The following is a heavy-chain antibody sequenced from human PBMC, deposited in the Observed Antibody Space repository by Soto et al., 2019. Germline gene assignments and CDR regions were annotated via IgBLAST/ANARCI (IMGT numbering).Heavy chain of an antibody. J-gene: IGHJ4*02. D-gene: IGHD3-16*01. CDR3: AKPVWEKTMTLNHFDF. Sequence: PGGSLRLSCAASGFTFSNAWMSWVRQAPGKGLEWVGRIKSKTDGGTTDYAAPVQGRFTISRDDSKHTLYVQMNSLRPEDTAVYYCAKPVWEKTMTLNHFDFWGLGALVTDSS. V-gene: IGHV3-15*01. CDR2: IKSKTDGGTT. CDR1: GFTFSNAW.